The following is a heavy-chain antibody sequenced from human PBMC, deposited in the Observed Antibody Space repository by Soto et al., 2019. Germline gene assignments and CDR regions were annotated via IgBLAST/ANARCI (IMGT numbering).Heavy chain of an antibody. V-gene: IGHV4-30-2*01. CDR2: IYHSGST. Sequence: QLQLQESGSGLVKPSQTLSLTCAVSGGSISSGGYSWSWIRQPPGKGLEWIGYIYHSGSTYYNPSLKSRVTISVDRSKNQFSLKLSSVTAADTAVYYCARGRYCSSTSCYLRRRDDAFDIWGQGTMVTVSS. J-gene: IGHJ3*02. D-gene: IGHD2-2*01. CDR3: ARGRYCSSTSCYLRRRDDAFDI. CDR1: GGSISSGGYS.